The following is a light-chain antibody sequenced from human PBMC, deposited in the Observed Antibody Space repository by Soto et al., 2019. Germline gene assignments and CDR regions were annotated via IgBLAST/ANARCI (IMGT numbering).Light chain of an antibody. CDR1: QSVSSY. CDR3: QQRSTWPPIT. J-gene: IGKJ5*01. V-gene: IGKV3-11*01. Sequence: PGERANLSGRASQSVSSYLAWYQQKPAQAPRLLIYDASNRATGIPARFSGSGSATDFTPTISSLEPQDFAVYYCQQRSTWPPITFGQGTRLEIK. CDR2: DAS.